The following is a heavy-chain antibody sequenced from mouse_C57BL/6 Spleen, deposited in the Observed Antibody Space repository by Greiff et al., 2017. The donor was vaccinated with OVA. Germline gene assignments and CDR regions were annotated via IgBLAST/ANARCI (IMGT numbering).Heavy chain of an antibody. Sequence: EVKLMESGEGLVKPGGSLKLSCAASGFTFSSYAMSWVRQTPEKRLEWVAYISSGGDYIYYADTVKGRFTISRDNARNTLYLQMSSLKSEDTAMYYCTRYDYDEGTALFDVWGTGTTVTVSS. V-gene: IGHV5-9-1*02. CDR2: ISSGGDYI. CDR3: TRYDYDEGTALFDV. D-gene: IGHD2-4*01. J-gene: IGHJ1*03. CDR1: GFTFSSYA.